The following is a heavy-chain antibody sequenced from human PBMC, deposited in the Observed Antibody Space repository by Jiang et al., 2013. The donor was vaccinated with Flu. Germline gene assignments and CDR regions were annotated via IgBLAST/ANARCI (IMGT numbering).Heavy chain of an antibody. CDR3: ARGGPKGCYYYGMDV. Sequence: QLLESGGGLVQPGGSLRLSCAASGFTFSSYWMSWVRQAPGKGLEWVANIKQDGSEKYYVDSVKGRFTISRDNAKNSLYLQMNSLRAEDTAVYYCARGGPKGCYYYGMDVWGQGTTVTVSS. D-gene: IGHD5-12*01. J-gene: IGHJ6*02. CDR1: GFTFSSYW. CDR2: IKQDGSEK. V-gene: IGHV3-7*01.